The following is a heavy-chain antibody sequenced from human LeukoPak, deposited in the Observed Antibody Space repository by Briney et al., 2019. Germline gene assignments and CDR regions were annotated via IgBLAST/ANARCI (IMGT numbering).Heavy chain of an antibody. CDR2: ISSNGGST. CDR1: GFTFSSYV. V-gene: IGHV3-64*01. Sequence: GGSLRLSCAASGFTFSSYVMYWVRQAPGKGLEYVSAISSNGGSTYYANSVKGRFTISRDNSKNTLYLQMSSLRAEDTAVFYCVKGLTIGALDYWGQGTLVTVSS. D-gene: IGHD4/OR15-4a*01. J-gene: IGHJ4*02. CDR3: VKGLTIGALDY.